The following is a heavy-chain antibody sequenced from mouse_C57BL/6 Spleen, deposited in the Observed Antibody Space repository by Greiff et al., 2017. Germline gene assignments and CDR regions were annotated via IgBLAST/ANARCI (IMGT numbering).Heavy chain of an antibody. CDR3: SRDRFAY. V-gene: IGHV5-4*01. CDR1: GFTFSSYA. J-gene: IGHJ3*01. Sequence: EVKVVESGGDLVKPGGSLKLSCAASGFTFSSYAMSWVRQTPEKRLEWVATISDGGSYTYYPDNVKGRFTISRDNAKNNLYLQMSHLKSEDTAMYYCSRDRFAYWGQGTLVTVSA. CDR2: ISDGGSYT.